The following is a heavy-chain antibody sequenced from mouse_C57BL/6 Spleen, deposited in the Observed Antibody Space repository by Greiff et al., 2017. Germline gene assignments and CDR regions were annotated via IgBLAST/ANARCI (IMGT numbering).Heavy chain of an antibody. CDR2: IDPTDSYT. CDR3: ARCDYGKSSDFDY. D-gene: IGHD1-1*01. CDR1: GYTFTSYW. Sequence: VQLKQPGAELVMPGASVKLSCKASGYTFTSYWMHWVKQRPGQGLEWIGEIDPTDSYTNYNQKFKGKSTLTVDKSSTTAYMQLSSLTSDDSAVYYCARCDYGKSSDFDYWGQGTTLTGSS. V-gene: IGHV1-69*01. J-gene: IGHJ2*01.